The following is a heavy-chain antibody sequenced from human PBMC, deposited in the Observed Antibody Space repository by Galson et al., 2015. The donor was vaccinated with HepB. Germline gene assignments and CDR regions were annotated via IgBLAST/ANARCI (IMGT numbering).Heavy chain of an antibody. J-gene: IGHJ4*02. D-gene: IGHD2-2*01. CDR1: GGTFSSYA. CDR3: ARGVLGYCSSTSCYFGRPFDY. CDR2: IIPIFGTA. V-gene: IGHV1-69*01. Sequence: SCKASGGTFSSYAISWVRQAPGPGLEWMGGIIPIFGTANYAQKFQGRVTITADESTSTAYMELSSLRSEDTAVYYCARGVLGYCSSTSCYFGRPFDYWGQGTLVTVSS.